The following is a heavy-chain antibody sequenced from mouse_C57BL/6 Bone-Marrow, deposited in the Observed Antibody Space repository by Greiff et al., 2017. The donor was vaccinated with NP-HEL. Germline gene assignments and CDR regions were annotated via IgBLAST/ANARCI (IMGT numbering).Heavy chain of an antibody. CDR1: GFTFSDFY. J-gene: IGHJ1*03. CDR3: ASDAIYYGSPSDWYFDV. V-gene: IGHV7-1*01. CDR2: SRNKADDYTS. D-gene: IGHD2-1*01. Sequence: DVHLVESGGGLVQSGRSLRLSCATSGFTFSDFYMEWVRQAPGKGLEWIAASRNKADDYTSEYSASVKGRFIVSRDTSQSILYLQMNALRAEDTAIYYGASDAIYYGSPSDWYFDVWGTGTTGTVSS.